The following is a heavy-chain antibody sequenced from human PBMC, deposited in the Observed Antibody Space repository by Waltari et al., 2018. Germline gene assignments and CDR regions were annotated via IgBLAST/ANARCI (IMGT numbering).Heavy chain of an antibody. J-gene: IGHJ4*02. CDR1: GGTFRSYS. V-gene: IGHV1-69*05. CDR2: IIPIFGTA. Sequence: QVQLVQSGAEVKKPGSSVKVSCKASGGTFRSYSIRWVRQAPGQGLEWMGGIIPIFGTANYAQKFQGRVTITTDESTSTAYMELSSLRSEDTAVYYCARDITGTFTHWGQGTLVTVSS. D-gene: IGHD1-7*01. CDR3: ARDITGTFTH.